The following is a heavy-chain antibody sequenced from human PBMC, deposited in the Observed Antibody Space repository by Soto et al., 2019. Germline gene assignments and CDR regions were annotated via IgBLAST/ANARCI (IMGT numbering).Heavy chain of an antibody. V-gene: IGHV2-5*01. CDR2: IYWNDDK. CDR3: AHRRITMTFGY. J-gene: IGHJ4*02. Sequence: QITLKESGPTLVKPTETLTLTCTFSGFSLSSSGVGVGWIRQPPGKALEWLALIYWNDDKRYSPSLKSRLTITKDTSKNQVVLTMTDMDPMDTATYYCAHRRITMTFGYWGQGALVTVSS. D-gene: IGHD3-22*01. CDR1: GFSLSSSGVG.